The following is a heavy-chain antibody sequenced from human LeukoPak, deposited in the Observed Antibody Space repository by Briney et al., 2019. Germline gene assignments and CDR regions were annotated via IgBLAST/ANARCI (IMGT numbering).Heavy chain of an antibody. V-gene: IGHV4-38-2*02. Sequence: SETLSLTCTVSGGSISSYYWSWIRQPPGKGLEWIGSIYHSGSTYYNPSLKSRVTISVDTSKDQFSLKLSSVTAADTAVYYRARVWIGYPGHYWGQGTLVTVSS. CDR2: IYHSGST. CDR1: GGSISSYY. J-gene: IGHJ4*02. CDR3: ARVWIGYPGHY. D-gene: IGHD3-3*01.